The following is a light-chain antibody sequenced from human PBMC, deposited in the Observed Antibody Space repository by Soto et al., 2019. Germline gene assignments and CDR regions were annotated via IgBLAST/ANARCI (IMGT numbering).Light chain of an antibody. J-gene: IGKJ1*01. CDR2: AAS. V-gene: IGKV3-20*01. CDR3: QQYGSSPWT. CDR1: QSVSNHY. Sequence: DIVLTQSPGTLSLSPGERATLSCRASQSVSNHYLAWYQQKPGQAPRLLIYAASRRATGIPDRFSGSGSGTDFTLTVSRLEPEDFAVYYCQQYGSSPWTFGQGTKV.